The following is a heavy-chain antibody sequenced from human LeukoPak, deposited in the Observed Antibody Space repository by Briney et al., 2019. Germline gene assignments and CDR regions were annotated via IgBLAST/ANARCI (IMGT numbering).Heavy chain of an antibody. D-gene: IGHD6-13*01. J-gene: IGHJ4*02. CDR1: GFTFSTYA. Sequence: GGSLRLSCAASGFTFSTYAMSWVRQAPGKGLEWVSAISGTGDSTYYVDSVKGRFTISRDNSKNTLYLQMNSLRAEDTAVYYCAKANSAYSSSWYGSYFDYWGQGTLVTVSS. V-gene: IGHV3-23*01. CDR3: AKANSAYSSSWYGSYFDY. CDR2: ISGTGDST.